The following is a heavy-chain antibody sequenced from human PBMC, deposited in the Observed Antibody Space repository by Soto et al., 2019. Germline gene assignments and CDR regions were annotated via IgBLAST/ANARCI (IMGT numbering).Heavy chain of an antibody. Sequence: NPSETLSLTCTVSGGSISSGGYYWSWIRQHPGKGLEWIGYIYYSGSTYYNPSLKSRVTISVDTSKNQFSLKLSSVTAADTAVYYCARVVAYCGGDCSGAFDIWGQGTMVTVSS. CDR1: GGSISSGGYY. D-gene: IGHD2-21*02. V-gene: IGHV4-31*03. J-gene: IGHJ3*02. CDR2: IYYSGST. CDR3: ARVVAYCGGDCSGAFDI.